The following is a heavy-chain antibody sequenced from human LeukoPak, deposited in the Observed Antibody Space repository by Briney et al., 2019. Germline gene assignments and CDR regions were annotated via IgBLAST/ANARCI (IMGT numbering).Heavy chain of an antibody. CDR2: ISWNSGSI. V-gene: IGHV3-9*01. J-gene: IGHJ4*02. CDR1: GFTFDDYA. D-gene: IGHD1-7*01. Sequence: GRSLRLSCAASGFTFDDYAMHWVRQAPGKGLEWVSGISWNSGSIGYADSVKGRFTISRDNAKNTLYLQMNSLRAEDTAVYYCARGHYNWNSLPRFDYWGQGTLVTVSS. CDR3: ARGHYNWNSLPRFDY.